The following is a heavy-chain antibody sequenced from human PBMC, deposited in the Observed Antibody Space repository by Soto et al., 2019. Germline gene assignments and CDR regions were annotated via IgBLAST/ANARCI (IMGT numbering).Heavy chain of an antibody. CDR3: TRVQFGEIV. J-gene: IGHJ4*02. CDR2: IGVGGGDR. V-gene: IGHV3-23*01. D-gene: IGHD3-10*01. CDR1: GFTFSSYA. Sequence: EVQLLESGGGLVQPGGSLRLSCAASGFTFSSYAMSWVRQAPGKGMEWVSIIGVGGGDRYYPESVKGRITISRDNSRDILYLEMNSLRGENPAVYYWTRVQFGEIVWGQETLVTISS.